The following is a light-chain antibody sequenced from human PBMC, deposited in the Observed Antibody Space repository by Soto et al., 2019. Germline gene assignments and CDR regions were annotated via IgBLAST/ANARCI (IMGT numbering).Light chain of an antibody. CDR2: GVS. Sequence: EIVLTQSTGTLSLSPGERATLSCRASQSVSSSYLAWYQQRPGQAPRLLIYGVSSRATGIPDRFSGSGSGTDFTLTISRLEPEDFAVYYCQQYGSSPLYTFGQGTKLEIK. V-gene: IGKV3-20*01. J-gene: IGKJ2*01. CDR3: QQYGSSPLYT. CDR1: QSVSSSY.